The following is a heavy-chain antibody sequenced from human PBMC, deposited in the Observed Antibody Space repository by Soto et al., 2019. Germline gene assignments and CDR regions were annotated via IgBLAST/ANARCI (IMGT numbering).Heavy chain of an antibody. V-gene: IGHV4-59*01. J-gene: IGHJ4*02. D-gene: IGHD3-10*01. CDR3: ARHFYGSGSYYNLDY. CDR1: GGSISSYY. Sequence: QVQLQESGPGLVKPSETLSLTCTVSGGSISSYYWSWIRQPPGKGLEWIGYIYHSGSTNYNPSLKSRVTISVDTSKNQFSLKLSSVTAADTAVYYCARHFYGSGSYYNLDYWGQGTLVTVSS. CDR2: IYHSGST.